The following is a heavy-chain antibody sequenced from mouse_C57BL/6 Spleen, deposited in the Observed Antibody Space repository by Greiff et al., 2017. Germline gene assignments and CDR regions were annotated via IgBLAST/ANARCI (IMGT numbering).Heavy chain of an antibody. CDR3: AKGMITKAMDY. CDR2: ISSGSSTI. D-gene: IGHD2-4*01. Sequence: DVKLVESGGGLVKPGGSLKLSCAASGFTFSDYGMHWARQAPEKGLEWVAYISSGSSTIYYADTVKGRFTISRDNAKNTLFLQMTSLRSEDTAMYYCAKGMITKAMDYWGQGTSVTVSS. V-gene: IGHV5-17*01. CDR1: GFTFSDYG. J-gene: IGHJ4*01.